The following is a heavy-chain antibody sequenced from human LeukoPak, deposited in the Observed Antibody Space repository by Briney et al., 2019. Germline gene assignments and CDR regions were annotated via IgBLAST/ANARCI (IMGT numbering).Heavy chain of an antibody. CDR3: ARERYNRYFDY. V-gene: IGHV4-59*11. CDR2: IYYSGST. J-gene: IGHJ4*02. Sequence: SETLSLTCTVSGGSISSHYWSWIRQPPGKGLEWIGYIYYSGSTNYNPSLKSRVTISVDTSKNQFSLKLGSVTAADTAVYYCARERYNRYFDYWGQGTLVTVSS. CDR1: GGSISSHY. D-gene: IGHD1-14*01.